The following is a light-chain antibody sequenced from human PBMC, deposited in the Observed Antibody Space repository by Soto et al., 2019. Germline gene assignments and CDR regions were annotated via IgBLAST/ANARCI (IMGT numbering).Light chain of an antibody. Sequence: IQMTHSPSTLSESVGDRVARTSRASQSISTWLAWYQQKPGKAPKLLISDASTLESGVPSRFSGSGSGTEFTLTISSLQTDDFATYYCQQYNSYSRTFGQGTKVDIK. J-gene: IGKJ1*01. CDR3: QQYNSYSRT. CDR2: DAS. V-gene: IGKV1-5*01. CDR1: QSISTW.